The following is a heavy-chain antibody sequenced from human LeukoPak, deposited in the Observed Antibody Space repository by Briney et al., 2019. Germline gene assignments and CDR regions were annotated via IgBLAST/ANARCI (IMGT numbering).Heavy chain of an antibody. CDR3: ARTLGVNSSGWYYYYGMDV. CDR1: GGSFSGYY. D-gene: IGHD6-19*01. V-gene: IGHV4-59*01. CDR2: IYYSGST. Sequence: SETLSLTCAVYGGSFSGYYWSWIRQPPGKGLEWIGYIYYSGSTNYNPSLKSRVTISVDTSKNQFSLKLSSVTAADTAVYYCARTLGVNSSGWYYYYGMDVWGQGTTVTVSS. J-gene: IGHJ6*02.